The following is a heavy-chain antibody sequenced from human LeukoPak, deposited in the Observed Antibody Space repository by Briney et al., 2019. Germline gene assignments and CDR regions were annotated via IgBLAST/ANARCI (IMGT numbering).Heavy chain of an antibody. CDR2: ISHHGSDK. Sequence: GGSLRLSCAASGFTFSSYAMHWVRQAPGKGLEWVTVISHHGSDKYYADSVKGRFTISKDNSRNTLDLQMNSLSAEDTAVYYCAKPYSGTFYSFDSWGQGALVTVSS. CDR3: AKPYSGTFYSFDS. J-gene: IGHJ4*02. V-gene: IGHV3-30*04. D-gene: IGHD1-26*01. CDR1: GFTFSSYA.